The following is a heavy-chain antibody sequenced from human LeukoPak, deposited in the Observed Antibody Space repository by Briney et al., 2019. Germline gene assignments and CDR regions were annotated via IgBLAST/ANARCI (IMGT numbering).Heavy chain of an antibody. CDR2: MNPNSGNT. CDR1: GYTFTSYD. CDR3: ARAGSGYSGDFDY. J-gene: IGHJ4*02. Sequence: ASVTVSCKASGYTFTSYDINWVRQAPGQGLEWMGWMNPNSGNTGYAQKFQGRVTITRNTSISTAYMELSSLRSEDTAVYYCARAGSGYSGDFDYWGQGTLVTVSS. D-gene: IGHD5-12*01. V-gene: IGHV1-8*03.